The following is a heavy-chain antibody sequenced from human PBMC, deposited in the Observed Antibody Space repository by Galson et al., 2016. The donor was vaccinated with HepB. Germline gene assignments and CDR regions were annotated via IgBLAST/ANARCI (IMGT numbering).Heavy chain of an antibody. Sequence: ETLSLTCAVYGGPFSGYYWSWISQPPGKGLEWIGEIDHSGSTNYNPSLKSRATISVDTSKTQLSLKLSSVTAADTAVYYCARGFNSFGSGSYNAFEIFGQGTIGTVSS. V-gene: IGHV4-34*01. J-gene: IGHJ3*02. CDR3: ARGFNSFGSGSYNAFEI. CDR1: GGPFSGYY. D-gene: IGHD1-26*01. CDR2: IDHSGST.